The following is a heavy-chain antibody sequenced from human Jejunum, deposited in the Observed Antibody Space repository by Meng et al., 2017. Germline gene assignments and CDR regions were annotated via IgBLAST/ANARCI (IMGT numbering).Heavy chain of an antibody. D-gene: IGHD6-25*01. J-gene: IGHJ5*02. CDR1: GFLLRNRTVG. CDR2: IYWDDDK. Sequence: QITLKEFGPTQVKPQRTLTLTCTFSGFLLRNRTVGVGWIGQPPGKALECLAIIYWDDDKRYNPSLKNRLSITKDTSENQVVLTMTNMDPADTATYYCAHRIAYSSDYNVGWFDPWGPGFLVTVSS. V-gene: IGHV2-5*02. CDR3: AHRIAYSSDYNVGWFDP.